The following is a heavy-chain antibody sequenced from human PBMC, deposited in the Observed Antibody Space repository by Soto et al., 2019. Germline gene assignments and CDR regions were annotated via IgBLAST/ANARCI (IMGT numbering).Heavy chain of an antibody. D-gene: IGHD2-8*01. CDR1: GYTFTRYG. CDR3: AKNGQPPYYYYGLDV. V-gene: IGHV1-18*01. Sequence: ASVKVSCKASGYTFTRYGISWVRQAPGQGLEWMGWISGYNGDTNHAQKFQGRVSMTIDTSTGTAYMELRSLTSDDTAVYYCAKNGQPPYYYYGLDVWGQGTKVT. CDR2: ISGYNGDT. J-gene: IGHJ6*02.